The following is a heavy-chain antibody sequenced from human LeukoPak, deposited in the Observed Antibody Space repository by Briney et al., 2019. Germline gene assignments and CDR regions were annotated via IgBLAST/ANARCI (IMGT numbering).Heavy chain of an antibody. J-gene: IGHJ4*02. CDR2: IYPNSGGT. CDR3: ARVVGFGDYPFDY. V-gene: IGHV1-2*02. CDR1: GYTFSGHY. Sequence: ASVNVSCKASGYTFSGHYMHWVRQAPGQGLEWMGWIYPNSGGTNYAQKFQGRVTITRNTSISTAYMELRRLKSDDTAMYYCARVVGFGDYPFDYWGQGTLVTVSS. D-gene: IGHD4-17*01.